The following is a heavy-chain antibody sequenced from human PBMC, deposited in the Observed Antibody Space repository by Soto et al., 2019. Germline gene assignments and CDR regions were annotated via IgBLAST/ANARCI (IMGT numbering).Heavy chain of an antibody. D-gene: IGHD3-22*01. V-gene: IGHV1-69*01. CDR2: IIPIFGTA. Sequence: QVQLVQSGAEVKKPGSSVKVSCKASGGTFSSYVISWVRQAPGQGLEWMGGIIPIFGTANYAQKFQGRVTITADESTSTAYMELSSLRSEDTAVYYCARGEHYDSSGYYTALGYWGQGTLVTVSS. J-gene: IGHJ4*02. CDR1: GGTFSSYV. CDR3: ARGEHYDSSGYYTALGY.